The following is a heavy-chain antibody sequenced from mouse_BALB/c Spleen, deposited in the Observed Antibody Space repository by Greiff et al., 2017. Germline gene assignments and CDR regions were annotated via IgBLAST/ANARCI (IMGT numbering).Heavy chain of an antibody. D-gene: IGHD2-4*01. J-gene: IGHJ2*01. Sequence: VQLQQSGPQLVRPGASVKVSCKASGYAFTNYLIEWVKQRPGQGLEWIGVINPGSGGTNYNEKFKGKATLTADKSSSTAYMQLSSLTSDDSAVYFCARSPSTMITTPFDYWGQGTTLTVSS. CDR1: GYAFTNYL. CDR2: INPGSGGT. CDR3: ARSPSTMITTPFDY. V-gene: IGHV1-54*01.